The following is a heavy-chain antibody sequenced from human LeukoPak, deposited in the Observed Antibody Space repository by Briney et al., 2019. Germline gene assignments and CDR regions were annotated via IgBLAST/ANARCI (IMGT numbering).Heavy chain of an antibody. Sequence: PSETLSLTCAVYGGSFSGYYWSWIRQPPGKGLEWIGEINHSGSTNYNPSLKSRVTISVDTSKNQFSLKLSSVTAADTAVYYCASSGGWTLYYFDYWGQGTLVTVSS. CDR1: GGSFSGYY. V-gene: IGHV4-34*01. CDR3: ASSGGWTLYYFDY. J-gene: IGHJ4*02. CDR2: INHSGST. D-gene: IGHD3/OR15-3a*01.